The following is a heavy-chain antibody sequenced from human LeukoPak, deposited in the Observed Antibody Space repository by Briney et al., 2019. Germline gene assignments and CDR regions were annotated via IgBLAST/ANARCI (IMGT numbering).Heavy chain of an antibody. J-gene: IGHJ4*02. Sequence: GESLKISCKGSGYSFTSYWIGWVRQMPGKGLEWMGIIYPGDSDTRYSPSSQGQVTISADKSISTAYLQWSSLKASDTAMYYCARRLGYCSGGSCHFDYWGQGTLVTVSS. CDR1: GYSFTSYW. CDR2: IYPGDSDT. D-gene: IGHD2-15*01. CDR3: ARRLGYCSGGSCHFDY. V-gene: IGHV5-51*01.